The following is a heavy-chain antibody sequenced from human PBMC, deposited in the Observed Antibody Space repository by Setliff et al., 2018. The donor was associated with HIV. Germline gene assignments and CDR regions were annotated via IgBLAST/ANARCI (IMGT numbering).Heavy chain of an antibody. Sequence: SETLSLTFTVPGDSMRDYYWSWLRQPAGKGLEWIGRIFPSGTTDYNPSLKSRVTMSIDTSKDQFSLNLKSVTAADTAAYFCARDRSNYGSGSSAYNWFDPWGQGNQVTVSS. D-gene: IGHD3-10*01. CDR2: IFPSGTT. CDR1: GDSMRDYY. V-gene: IGHV4-4*07. CDR3: ARDRSNYGSGSSAYNWFDP. J-gene: IGHJ5*02.